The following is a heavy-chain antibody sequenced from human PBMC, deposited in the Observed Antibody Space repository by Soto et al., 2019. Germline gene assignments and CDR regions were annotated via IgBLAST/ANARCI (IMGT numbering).Heavy chain of an antibody. V-gene: IGHV4-30-2*01. CDR3: ARNVATGNPDLYFNV. J-gene: IGHJ2*01. CDR2: IFPSGST. CDR1: GGSISSGGYS. Sequence: QRQLQESGSGLVKPSQTLSLTCAVYGGSISSGGYSWSWLRQPPGKGLEWIGYIFPSGSTYYYPSLASRGTLALHGAYNAFPLELRSVSASDTSVYCSARNVATGNPDLYFNVSGRGTLFTVSS. D-gene: IGHD1-26*01.